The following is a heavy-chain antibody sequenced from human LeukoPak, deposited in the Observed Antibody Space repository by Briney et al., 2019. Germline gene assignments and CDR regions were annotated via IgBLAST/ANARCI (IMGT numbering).Heavy chain of an antibody. J-gene: IGHJ4*02. CDR2: ISYDGSNK. Sequence: GGSLRLSCVGSGFTFSSYGMHWVRQAPGKGLEWVAVISYDGSNKYYADSVKGRFTISRDNSKNTLYLQMNSLRAEDTAVYYCAKNSGSYYIYFDYWGQGTLVTVSS. D-gene: IGHD3-10*01. V-gene: IGHV3-30*18. CDR3: AKNSGSYYIYFDY. CDR1: GFTFSSYG.